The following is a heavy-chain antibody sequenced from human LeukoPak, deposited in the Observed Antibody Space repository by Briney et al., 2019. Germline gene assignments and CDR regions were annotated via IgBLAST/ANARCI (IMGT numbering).Heavy chain of an antibody. CDR2: INPNSGAT. Sequence: ASVKVSCKASGYTFTGYYIHWMRQAPGQGLESMGWINPNSGATYYAQMFQGRVTMTRDTSISTAYMELSSLRSDDTAVYYCARDGERRTPAAAGNGEVNYWGQGTLVTVSS. CDR3: ARDGERRTPAAAGNGEVNY. D-gene: IGHD6-13*01. V-gene: IGHV1-2*02. J-gene: IGHJ4*02. CDR1: GYTFTGYY.